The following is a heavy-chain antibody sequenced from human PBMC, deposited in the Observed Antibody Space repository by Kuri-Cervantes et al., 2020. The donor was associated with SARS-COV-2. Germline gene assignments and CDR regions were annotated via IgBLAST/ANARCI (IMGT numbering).Heavy chain of an antibody. CDR2: ISGSGGST. CDR1: GFTFSSYA. Sequence: GESLKISCAASGFTFSSYAMSWVRQAPGKGLEWVSAISGSGGSTYYADSVKGRFTISRDNSKNTLYLQMNSLRAEDTAVYYCAGTTSGLAYRGQGTLVTVSS. D-gene: IGHD1-7*01. V-gene: IGHV3-23*01. CDR3: AGTTSGLAY. J-gene: IGHJ4*02.